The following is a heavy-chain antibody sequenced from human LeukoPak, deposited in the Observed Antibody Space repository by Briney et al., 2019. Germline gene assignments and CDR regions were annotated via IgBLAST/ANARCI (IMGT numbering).Heavy chain of an antibody. D-gene: IGHD2-15*01. CDR3: ARDRFPEGGSRDAFDI. Sequence: PSETLSLTCAVYGGSFSGYYWSWIRQPPGKGLEWIGEINHSGSTNYNPSLKSRVTMSVDTSKNQFSLKLSSVTAADTAVYYCARDRFPEGGSRDAFDIWGQGTMVTVSS. V-gene: IGHV4-34*01. J-gene: IGHJ3*02. CDR2: INHSGST. CDR1: GGSFSGYY.